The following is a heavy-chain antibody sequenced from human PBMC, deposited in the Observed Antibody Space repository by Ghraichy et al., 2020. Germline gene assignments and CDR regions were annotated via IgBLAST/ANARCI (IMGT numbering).Heavy chain of an antibody. J-gene: IGHJ6*04. CDR3: AADRSLGDSGSYFIHYYGMDV. V-gene: IGHV1-58*01. D-gene: IGHD1-26*01. Sequence: SVKVSCKASGFTFTSSAVQWVRQARGQRLEWIGWIVVGSGNTNYAQKFQERVTITRDMSTSTAYMELSSLRSEDTAVYYCAADRSLGDSGSYFIHYYGMDVWGKGTTVTVSS. CDR1: GFTFTSSA. CDR2: IVVGSGNT.